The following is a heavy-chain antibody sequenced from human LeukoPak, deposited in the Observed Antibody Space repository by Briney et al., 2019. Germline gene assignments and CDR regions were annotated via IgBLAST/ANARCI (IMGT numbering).Heavy chain of an antibody. CDR3: ARDPLERSYYYYGMDV. V-gene: IGHV1-18*01. CDR2: ISAYNGNT. Sequence: ASVMVSCKASGYTFTSYGISWVRQAPGQGLEWMGWISAYNGNTNYAQKLQGRVTMTTDTSTSTAYMELRSLRSDDTAVYYCARDPLERSYYYYGMDVWGQGTTVTVSS. CDR1: GYTFTSYG. J-gene: IGHJ6*02. D-gene: IGHD1-1*01.